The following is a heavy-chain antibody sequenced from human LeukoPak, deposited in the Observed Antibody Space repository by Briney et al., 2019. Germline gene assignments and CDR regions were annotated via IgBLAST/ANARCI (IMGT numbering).Heavy chain of an antibody. V-gene: IGHV3-30*02. D-gene: IGHD2-8*01. J-gene: IGHJ6*03. CDR3: AKDRCSNGIGCYFYYMDV. CDR2: IQYDGSNQ. CDR1: GFTLSNYS. Sequence: GGPLRLSCAASGFTLSNYSMNWVRQAPGKGLEWVAYIQYDGSNQQYADSVKGRFSISRDSSKNILYLQMNSLRAEDTAVYYCAKDRCSNGIGCYFYYMDVWGKGTTVTISS.